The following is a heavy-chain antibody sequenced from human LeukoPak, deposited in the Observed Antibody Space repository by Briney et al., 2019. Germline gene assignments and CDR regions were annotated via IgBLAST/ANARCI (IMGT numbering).Heavy chain of an antibody. CDR2: INPSGGST. CDR3: ARDSGMVRGTVDY. D-gene: IGHD3-10*01. V-gene: IGHV1-46*01. J-gene: IGHJ4*02. Sequence: ASVKVSCKSSGYTFTSYYMYWVRQAPGQGREWMGIINPSGGSTSYEQKFQGRVTMTRDTSTSTVYMELSSLRSEDTAVYYCARDSGMVRGTVDYWGQGTLVTVSS. CDR1: GYTFTSYY.